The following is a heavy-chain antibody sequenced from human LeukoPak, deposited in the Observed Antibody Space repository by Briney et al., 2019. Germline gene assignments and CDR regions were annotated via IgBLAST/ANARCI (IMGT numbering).Heavy chain of an antibody. CDR3: ARRRYDSSTYNFDS. Sequence: SETLSLTCTVSGGSISSSSYYWGWIRQPPGKGLEWIGTIYYSGSTYYRPSLKSRVTISMDRSKNQISLKMASVTAADTAIFYCARRRYDSSTYNFDSWGPGTLVTVSS. J-gene: IGHJ4*02. CDR2: IYYSGST. V-gene: IGHV4-39*01. D-gene: IGHD3-22*01. CDR1: GGSISSSSYY.